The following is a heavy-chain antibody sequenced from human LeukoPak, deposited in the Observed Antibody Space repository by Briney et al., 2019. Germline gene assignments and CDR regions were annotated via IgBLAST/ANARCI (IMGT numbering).Heavy chain of an antibody. V-gene: IGHV1-3*01. CDR1: GFTFSSYA. D-gene: IGHD3-10*01. J-gene: IGHJ4*02. Sequence: SGGSLRLSCAASGFTFSSYAMSWVRQAPGQRLEWMGWINAGNGNTKYSQKFQGRVTITRDTSASTAYMELSSLRSEDTAVYYCARGRPLWFGELSYWGRGPLVTVSS. CDR2: INAGNGNT. CDR3: ARGRPLWFGELSY.